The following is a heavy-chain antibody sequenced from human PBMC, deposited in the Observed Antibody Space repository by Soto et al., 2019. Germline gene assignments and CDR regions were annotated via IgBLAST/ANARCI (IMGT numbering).Heavy chain of an antibody. V-gene: IGHV3-48*02. CDR2: ISSSSGTI. J-gene: IGHJ6*02. CDR1: GFTFSSYS. CDR3: AREDPWSANADDMDV. D-gene: IGHD3-3*01. Sequence: EVQLVESGGGLVQPGGSLRLSCVASGFTFSSYSLDWVRQAPGKGLEWLSYISSSSGTIYYAGSVKGRFTISSDNAENSLYLQMNSLRDDDTAVYYCAREDPWSANADDMDVWGQGTTVTVAS.